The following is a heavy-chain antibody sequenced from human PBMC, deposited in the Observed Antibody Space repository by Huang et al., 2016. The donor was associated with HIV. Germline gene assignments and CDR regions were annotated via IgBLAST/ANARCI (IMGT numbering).Heavy chain of an antibody. J-gene: IGHJ6*02. CDR2: ISPYSGYT. CDR3: ARDLGTTVVPDGMDV. V-gene: IGHV1-18*04. Sequence: QVQLVQSGAEVKKPGASVKVSRRASGYTFISYGITWVRQAPGQGLEWMGWISPYSGYTNYAQQFQGRVTMTTDTSTNTVYMEVRSLRSDDTAVYYCARDLGTTVVPDGMDVWGQGTTVTVSS. CDR1: GYTFISYG. D-gene: IGHD4-17*01.